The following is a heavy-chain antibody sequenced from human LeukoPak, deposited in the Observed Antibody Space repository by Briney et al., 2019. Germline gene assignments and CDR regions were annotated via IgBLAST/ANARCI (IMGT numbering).Heavy chain of an antibody. CDR3: GRAPPVSGQNYYFDY. J-gene: IGHJ4*02. Sequence: GGSLRLSCAASGFTFSSYWMSWDRQAPGKGLEWVAHIQQDGSEKYYVDSVKGRFTISRDNAKNSLYLQMNSLRAEDTAVYYCGRAPPVSGQNYYFDYWSQGTLVTVSS. CDR1: GFTFSSYW. V-gene: IGHV3-7*01. D-gene: IGHD2-15*01. CDR2: IQQDGSEK.